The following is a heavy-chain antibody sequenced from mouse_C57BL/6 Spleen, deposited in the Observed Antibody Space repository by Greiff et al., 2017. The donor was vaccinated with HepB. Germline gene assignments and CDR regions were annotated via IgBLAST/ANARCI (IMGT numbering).Heavy chain of an antibody. D-gene: IGHD2-3*01. CDR1: GFTFTDYY. Sequence: EVMLVESGGGLVQPGGSLSLSCAASGFTFTDYYMSWVRQPPGKALEWLGFIRNKANGYTTEYSASVKGRFTISRDNSQSILYLQMNALRAEDSATYYYARYRWLLRENAMDYWGQGTSVTVSS. J-gene: IGHJ4*01. CDR3: ARYRWLLRENAMDY. V-gene: IGHV7-3*01. CDR2: IRNKANGYTT.